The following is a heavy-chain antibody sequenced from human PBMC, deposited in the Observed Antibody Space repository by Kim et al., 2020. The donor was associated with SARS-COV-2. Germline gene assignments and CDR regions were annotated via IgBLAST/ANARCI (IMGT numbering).Heavy chain of an antibody. V-gene: IGHV3-48*02. Sequence: GGSLRLSCAASGFTFSSYSMNWVRQAPGKGLEWVSYISSSSSTIYYADSVKGRFTISRDNAKNSLYLQINSLRDEDTAVYYCARDRRGGVTTLGYWGQGTLVTVSS. D-gene: IGHD4-17*01. CDR2: ISSSSSTI. J-gene: IGHJ4*02. CDR1: GFTFSSYS. CDR3: ARDRRGGVTTLGY.